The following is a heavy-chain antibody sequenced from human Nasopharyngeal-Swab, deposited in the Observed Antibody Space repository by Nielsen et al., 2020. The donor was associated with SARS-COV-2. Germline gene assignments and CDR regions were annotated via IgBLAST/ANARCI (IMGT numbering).Heavy chain of an antibody. V-gene: IGHV3-20*04. CDR2: ITWNGGSI. J-gene: IGHJ4*02. CDR1: GFIFDDYA. Sequence: GGSLRLSCAASGFIFDDYAMNWVRQAPGKGLEWVSGITWNGGSIGYAESVKGRFTISRDSAKNSLYLQMNSLRAEDTALYYCARDKSSTVTTFDYWGQGTPVTVSS. CDR3: ARDKSSTVTTFDY. D-gene: IGHD4-17*01.